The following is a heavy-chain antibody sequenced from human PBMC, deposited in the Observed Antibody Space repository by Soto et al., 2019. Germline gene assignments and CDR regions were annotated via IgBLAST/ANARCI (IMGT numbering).Heavy chain of an antibody. J-gene: IGHJ6*02. CDR3: ARDPLVRYCSGGSCCTAYYYYCGMDV. D-gene: IGHD2-15*01. CDR2: IIPIFGTA. Sequence: QVQLVQSGAEVKKPWSSVKVSCKASGGTFSSYAISWVRQAPGQGLEWMGGIIPIFGTANYAQKFQGRVKITADESTSTAYMELSSLRSEDTAVYYCARDPLVRYCSGGSCCTAYYYYCGMDVWGQGTTVTVSS. V-gene: IGHV1-69*01. CDR1: GGTFSSYA.